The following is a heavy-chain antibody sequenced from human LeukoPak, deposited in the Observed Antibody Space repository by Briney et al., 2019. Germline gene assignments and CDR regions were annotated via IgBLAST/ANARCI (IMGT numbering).Heavy chain of an antibody. V-gene: IGHV3-23*01. CDR2: ISGSGGST. Sequence: GGSLRLSCAASGFTFSSYAMSWVRQAPGKGLEWVSAISGSGGSTYYADSVKGRFTISRDNSKNTLYLQMNSLRAEDTAVYYCAKDSTGATYNGNSGGSFDGASWGQEPRATAS. J-gene: IGHJ5*02. CDR3: AKDSTGATYNGNSGGSFDGAS. CDR1: GFTFSSYA. D-gene: IGHD1-7*01.